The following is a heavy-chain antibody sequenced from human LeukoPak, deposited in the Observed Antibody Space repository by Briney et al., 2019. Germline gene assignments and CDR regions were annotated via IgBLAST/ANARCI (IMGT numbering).Heavy chain of an antibody. V-gene: IGHV3-7*01. CDR2: IKQDGIET. CDR1: GFNSGNYW. J-gene: IGHJ4*02. CDR3: TSPPHITAAAGGY. Sequence: GGSLRLSCAASGFNSGNYWMSWVRQAPGQRLEWLANIKQDGIETYYLDSVKGRFTISRDSARNSVYLQMNSLRADETAVYYCTSPPHITAAAGGYWGQGTLVTVSS. D-gene: IGHD6-13*01.